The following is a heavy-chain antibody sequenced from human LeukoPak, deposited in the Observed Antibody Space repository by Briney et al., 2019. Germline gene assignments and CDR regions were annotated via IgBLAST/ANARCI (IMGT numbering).Heavy chain of an antibody. J-gene: IGHJ4*02. CDR3: AKDLDYDFWSGPQFDY. V-gene: IGHV3-23*01. CDR2: ISGSGGST. CDR1: GFTFSSYA. D-gene: IGHD3-3*01. Sequence: GGSLRLSCAASGFTFSSYAMSWVRQAPGKGLEWVSAISGSGGSTYYADSVKGRFTISRDNSKNTLYLQMNSLRAEDTAVYYCAKDLDYDFWSGPQFDYWGQGTLVAVSS.